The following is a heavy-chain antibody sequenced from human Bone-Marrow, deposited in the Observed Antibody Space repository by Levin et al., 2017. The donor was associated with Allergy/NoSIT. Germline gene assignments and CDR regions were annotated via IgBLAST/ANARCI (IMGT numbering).Heavy chain of an antibody. D-gene: IGHD6-19*01. CDR1: GFTFSSYA. CDR2: ISGSGGST. J-gene: IGHJ4*02. Sequence: GGSLRLSCAASGFTFSSYAMSWVRQAPGKGLEWVSAISGSGGSTYYADSVKGRFTISRDNSKNTLYLQMNSLRAEDTAVYYCAKGGEGRKEAGMNLCDYWGQGTLVTVSS. V-gene: IGHV3-23*01. CDR3: AKGGEGRKEAGMNLCDY.